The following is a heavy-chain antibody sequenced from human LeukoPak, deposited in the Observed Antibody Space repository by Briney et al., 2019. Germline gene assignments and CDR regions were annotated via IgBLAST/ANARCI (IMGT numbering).Heavy chain of an antibody. V-gene: IGHV3-7*01. CDR3: ARWEYTSGWYYIDS. J-gene: IGHJ4*02. CDR1: GFTFSGYW. Sequence: GGSLRLSCAASGFTFSGYWMTWVRQAPGKGLEWVGNIKQDGTEKYYVDSVKGRFTISRDNAKTSLYVQMNRLRAEDTAIYYCARWEYTSGWYYIDSWGQGTLVTVPS. CDR2: IKQDGTEK. D-gene: IGHD6-19*01.